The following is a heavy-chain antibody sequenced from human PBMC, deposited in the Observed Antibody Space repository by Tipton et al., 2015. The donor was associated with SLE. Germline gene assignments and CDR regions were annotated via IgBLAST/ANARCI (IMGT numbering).Heavy chain of an antibody. CDR1: GGSISGGSYY. J-gene: IGHJ4*02. D-gene: IGHD6-13*01. CDR2: VYYSASA. V-gene: IGHV4-39*07. CDR3: ARGSSWTYFDY. Sequence: TLSLTCTVSGGSISGGSYYWGWIRQPPGKGLEWIGSVYYSASAYYNPSLKSLVTISDDTSKNQFSLKLSSVTAADTAVYYCARGSSWTYFDYWGQGTLVTVSS.